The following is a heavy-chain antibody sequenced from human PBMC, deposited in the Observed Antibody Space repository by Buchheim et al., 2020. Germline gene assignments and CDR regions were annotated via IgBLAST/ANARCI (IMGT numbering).Heavy chain of an antibody. D-gene: IGHD1-26*01. Sequence: QVQLVESGGGVVKPGRSLRLSCAASGFTFSSYGLHWVRQAPGKGLEGVAVIWYDGSNKYYADSVKGRFTISRDNSKTTLYLQMNSLRAEDTAVYYCARLHGSYDLFDYWGQGTL. CDR1: GFTFSSYG. V-gene: IGHV3-33*01. CDR3: ARLHGSYDLFDY. J-gene: IGHJ4*02. CDR2: IWYDGSNK.